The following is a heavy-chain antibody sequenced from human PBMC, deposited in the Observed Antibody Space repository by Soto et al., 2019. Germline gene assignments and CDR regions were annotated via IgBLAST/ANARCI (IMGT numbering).Heavy chain of an antibody. Sequence: SETLSLTCAVSGSSITSRNWWAWVRHPPGKGLEWIGEIYHSGSINYNPSLTSRVTISVDRSKNQFSLKLSSVTAADTAVYYCARDSSDWLFDYWGQGTLVTVSS. CDR3: ARDSSDWLFDY. CDR2: IYHSGSI. J-gene: IGHJ4*02. CDR1: GSSITSRNW. V-gene: IGHV4-4*02. D-gene: IGHD6-19*01.